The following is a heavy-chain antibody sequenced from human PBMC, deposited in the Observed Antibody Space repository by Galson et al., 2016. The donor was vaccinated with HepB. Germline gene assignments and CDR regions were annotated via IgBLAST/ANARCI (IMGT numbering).Heavy chain of an antibody. CDR1: GGSFSGYY. V-gene: IGHV4-34*01. D-gene: IGHD6-13*01. Sequence: ETLSLTCGLNGGSFSGYYWSWIRQTPGKGLEWIGETNHSGGTDYKPSLKSRVTISVDMFRRQFSLKLTSVTAADTAVYCCARVGLFKYSTSWYESYYYGLDVWGQGTSVTVSS. J-gene: IGHJ6*02. CDR3: ARVGLFKYSTSWYESYYYGLDV. CDR2: TNHSGGT.